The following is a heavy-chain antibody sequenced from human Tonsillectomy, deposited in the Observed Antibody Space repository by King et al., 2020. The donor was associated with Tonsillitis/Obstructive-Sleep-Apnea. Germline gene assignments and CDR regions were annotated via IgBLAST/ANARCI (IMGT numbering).Heavy chain of an antibody. CDR1: GYTFTSYY. Sequence: AQLVQSGAEVKKPGASVKVSCKASGYTFTSYYMHWVRQAPGHGLEWMGIINPSGGSTSYAQKFQGRVTMTRDTSTSTVYMELSSLRSEDTAVYYCARGSRVGATTPSYYFDYWGQGTLVTVSS. CDR3: ARGSRVGATTPSYYFDY. D-gene: IGHD1-26*01. J-gene: IGHJ4*02. V-gene: IGHV1-46*01. CDR2: INPSGGST.